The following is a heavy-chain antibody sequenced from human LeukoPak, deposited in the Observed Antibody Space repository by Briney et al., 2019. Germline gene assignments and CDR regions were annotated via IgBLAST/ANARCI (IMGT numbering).Heavy chain of an antibody. CDR1: GFTFSSYA. CDR3: ATGKLDASGFDFMLPF. V-gene: IGHV3-30*01. Sequence: GGSLRLSCAASGFTFSSYAMHWVRQAPGKGLEWVAVISYDGSNKYYADSVKGRFTVSRDNSKNIFYLQMNSLRIEDTAIYYCATGKLDASGFDFMLPFWGQGTLVSVSS. CDR2: ISYDGSNK. D-gene: IGHD5-12*01. J-gene: IGHJ4*02.